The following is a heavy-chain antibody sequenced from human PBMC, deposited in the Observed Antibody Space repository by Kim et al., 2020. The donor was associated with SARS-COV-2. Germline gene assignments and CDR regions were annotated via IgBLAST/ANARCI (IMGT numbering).Heavy chain of an antibody. Sequence: SETLSLTCTVSSDSMSSYYWSWIRQLPGKGLEWIGYIFYSGSTNYNSSLKSRVTISWDTSRNQFSLDLTSVIDADTAVYYCARSEGRASWHQFDYLGQG. V-gene: IGHV4-59*01. CDR1: SDSMSSYY. CDR2: IFYSGST. CDR3: ARSEGRASWHQFDY. J-gene: IGHJ4*02.